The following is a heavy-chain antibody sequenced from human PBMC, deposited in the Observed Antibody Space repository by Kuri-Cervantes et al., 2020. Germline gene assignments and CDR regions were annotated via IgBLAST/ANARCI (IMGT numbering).Heavy chain of an antibody. V-gene: IGHV1-8*01. CDR3: ARSLRLRRVAGTSLVFGR. D-gene: IGHD6-19*01. CDR1: GYGFTSYD. Sequence: ASVKVSRKASGYGFTSYDINRVRQATGQGLEWMGWMNPNSGNTGYAQKFQGRVTMTRNTPLSTAYMELSSLRSEDTAVYYCARSLRLRRVAGTSLVFGRWGQGTMVTVSS. J-gene: IGHJ3*01. CDR2: MNPNSGNT.